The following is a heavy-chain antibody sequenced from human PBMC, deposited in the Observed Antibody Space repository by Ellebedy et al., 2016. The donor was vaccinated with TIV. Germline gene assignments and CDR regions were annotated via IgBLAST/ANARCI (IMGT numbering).Heavy chain of an antibody. CDR2: INPSGGST. CDR3: ARSTVRGKYYFDY. V-gene: IGHV1-46*01. J-gene: IGHJ4*02. Sequence: AASVKVSCKASGYTFTSYYMHWVRQAAGLGLEWMGIINPSGGSTSYAQKFQGRITVTRDKSTSTLYLELSSLRSEDTAVYYCARSTVRGKYYFDYWGQGTLVTVSS. D-gene: IGHD3-10*01. CDR1: GYTFTSYY.